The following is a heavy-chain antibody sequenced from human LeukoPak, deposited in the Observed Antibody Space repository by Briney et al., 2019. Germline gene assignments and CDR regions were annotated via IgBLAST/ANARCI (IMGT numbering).Heavy chain of an antibody. Sequence: PGGSLRLAWAAAGFTFSSYSMKWVRQAPGKGLEWISSISSRRTYIYYADSVKGRFTISRDNAKNSLYLQRNTLRAEPAAVYYCARGARWDAYYYYGLDVSAQGTTVTVSS. CDR3: ARGARWDAYYYYGLDV. D-gene: IGHD6-6*01. V-gene: IGHV3-21*01. J-gene: IGHJ6*02. CDR2: ISSRRTYI. CDR1: GFTFSSYS.